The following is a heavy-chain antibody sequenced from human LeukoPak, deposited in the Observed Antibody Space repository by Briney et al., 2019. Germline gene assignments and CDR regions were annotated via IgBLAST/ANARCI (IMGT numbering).Heavy chain of an antibody. J-gene: IGHJ4*02. CDR3: ARDVAYNAFDY. D-gene: IGHD1-14*01. Sequence: PGGSLRLSCAASGFTFSSSWMTWVRQAPGKGLEWVANIKPDGSAKNYVGFVQGRFTISRDNTKNSVYLQMSSLRVEDTAAYFCARDVAYNAFDYWGQGTLVTVSS. V-gene: IGHV3-7*01. CDR2: IKPDGSAK. CDR1: GFTFSSSW.